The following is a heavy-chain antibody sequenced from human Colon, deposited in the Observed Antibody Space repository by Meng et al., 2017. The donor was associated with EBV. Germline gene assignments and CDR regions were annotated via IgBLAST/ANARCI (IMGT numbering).Heavy chain of an antibody. V-gene: IGHV4-30-4*01. D-gene: IGHD2-21*01. Sequence: QGQLQESGPGLVGPPQTLSLTCTVTGGSMSSGNYYWSWIRQPPGKGLEWIGYIHHSGSAYYNPSLKSRVSISVDTSKSQFSLNLNSMTAADTAVYYCASFDHIPRRNYFDYWGQGTLVTVFS. J-gene: IGHJ4*02. CDR2: IHHSGSA. CDR3: ASFDHIPRRNYFDY. CDR1: GGSMSSGNYY.